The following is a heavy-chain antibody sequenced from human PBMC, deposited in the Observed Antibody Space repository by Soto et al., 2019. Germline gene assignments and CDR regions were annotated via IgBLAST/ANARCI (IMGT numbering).Heavy chain of an antibody. CDR3: ARGWTMVRGVIGWFDP. Sequence: GASVKVSCKASGGTFSSYAISWVRQAPGQGLEWMGGIIPIFGTANYAQKFQGRVTITADESTSTAYMELSSLRSEDTAVYYCARGWTMVRGVIGWFDPWGQGTLVTVSS. D-gene: IGHD3-10*01. CDR2: IIPIFGTA. CDR1: GGTFSSYA. V-gene: IGHV1-69*13. J-gene: IGHJ5*02.